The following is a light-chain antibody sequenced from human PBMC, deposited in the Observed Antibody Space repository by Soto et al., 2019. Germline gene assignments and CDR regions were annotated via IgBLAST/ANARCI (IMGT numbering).Light chain of an antibody. CDR3: QHFGSSLT. Sequence: EIVLTQSPATLSSFPGDRVTLSCRASQAVNTRLAWYQHKPGQAPRLLIYLASNRAAGVPARFSGSGSGTDFTLTINRLEPEDFAVYYCQHFGSSLTFGGGTKVDIK. V-gene: IGKV3D-11*03. J-gene: IGKJ4*01. CDR2: LAS. CDR1: QAVNTR.